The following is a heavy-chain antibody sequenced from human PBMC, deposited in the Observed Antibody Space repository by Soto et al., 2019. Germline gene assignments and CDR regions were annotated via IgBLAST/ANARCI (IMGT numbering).Heavy chain of an antibody. V-gene: IGHV1-2*04. CDR1: GYTFTGYY. D-gene: IGHD5-18*01. CDR3: AKTRIQLWTPDY. Sequence: ASVKVSCKASGYTFTGYYMHWVRQAPGQGFEWVGWISPKTGETKYAQKFQGWVTISRDTSINTTYMEVNRLKSDDSAVYYCAKTRIQLWTPDYWGQGTQVTVSS. CDR2: ISPKTGET. J-gene: IGHJ4*02.